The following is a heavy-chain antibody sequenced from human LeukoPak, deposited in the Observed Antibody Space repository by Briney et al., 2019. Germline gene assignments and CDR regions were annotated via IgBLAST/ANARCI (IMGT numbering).Heavy chain of an antibody. CDR3: ARDPHSYGYYYFDY. J-gene: IGHJ4*02. V-gene: IGHV1-69*05. CDR1: GGTFSSYA. Sequence: ASVKVSCKASGGTFSSYAISWVRQAPGQGLEWMGRIIPIFGAANYAQKFQGRVTITTDESTSTAYMELSSLRSEDTAVYYRARDPHSYGYYYFDYWGQGTLVTVSS. CDR2: IIPIFGAA. D-gene: IGHD5-18*01.